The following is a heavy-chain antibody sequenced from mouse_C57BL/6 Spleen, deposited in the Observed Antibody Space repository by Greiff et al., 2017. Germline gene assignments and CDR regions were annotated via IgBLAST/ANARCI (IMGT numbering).Heavy chain of an antibody. J-gene: IGHJ2*01. CDR1: GYAFSSSW. CDR3: ARDDGKGGFDY. CDR2: IYPGDGDT. D-gene: IGHD2-3*01. V-gene: IGHV1-82*01. Sequence: QVQLQQSGPELVKPGASVKISCKASGYAFSSSWMNWVKQRPGKGLEWIGRIYPGDGDTNYNGKFKGKATLTADKSSSTAYMQLSSLTSEDSAVYFCARDDGKGGFDYWGQGTTLTVSS.